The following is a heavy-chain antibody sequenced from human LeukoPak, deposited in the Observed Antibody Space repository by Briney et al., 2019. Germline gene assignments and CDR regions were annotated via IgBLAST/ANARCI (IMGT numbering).Heavy chain of an antibody. CDR3: ARAPSHRDLWSGYYHYYYYMDV. CDR2: ISAYNGNT. Sequence: GASVKVSCKASGYTFTSYGISWVRQAPGQGLEWMGWISAYNGNTNYAQKLQGRVTMTTDTSTSTAYMELRSLRSDDTAVYNCARAPSHRDLWSGYYHYYYYMDVWGKGTTVTVSS. CDR1: GYTFTSYG. V-gene: IGHV1-18*01. D-gene: IGHD3-3*01. J-gene: IGHJ6*03.